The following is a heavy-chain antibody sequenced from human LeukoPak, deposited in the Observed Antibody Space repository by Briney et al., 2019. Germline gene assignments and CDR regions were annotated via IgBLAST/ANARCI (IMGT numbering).Heavy chain of an antibody. D-gene: IGHD4-17*01. J-gene: IGHJ4*02. Sequence: GGSLRLSCAASGFTFSSYWMSWVRQAPGKGLEWVANINKDGGEKYYVDSVKGRFTISRDNAKNSLYLQMNSLRADDTAVYYCVYGDYSWYFDYWGQGTLVTVSS. V-gene: IGHV3-7*03. CDR1: GFTFSSYW. CDR3: VYGDYSWYFDY. CDR2: INKDGGEK.